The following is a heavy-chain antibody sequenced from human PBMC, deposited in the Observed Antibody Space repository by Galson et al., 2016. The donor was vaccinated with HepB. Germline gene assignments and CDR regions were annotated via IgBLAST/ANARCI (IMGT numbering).Heavy chain of an antibody. Sequence: SLRLSCAASGFIFSSYVMHWVRQTPGKGLEWVAVIWYDGSNEYYADSVKGRFTISRDNSKNTMYLEMNSLRAEDTAVYYCARGGYCTGGSCYSDYGMDVWGQGTTVTVSS. CDR2: IWYDGSNE. V-gene: IGHV3-33*01. CDR1: GFIFSSYV. CDR3: ARGGYCTGGSCYSDYGMDV. D-gene: IGHD2-15*01. J-gene: IGHJ6*02.